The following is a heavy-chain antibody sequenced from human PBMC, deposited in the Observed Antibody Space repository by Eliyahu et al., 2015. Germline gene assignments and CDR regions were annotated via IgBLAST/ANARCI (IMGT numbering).Heavy chain of an antibody. V-gene: IGHV3-15*01. Sequence: EEQLVESGGGLVKPGESLRLSCATSGFTFSNAWMNWVRQAPGKGVEWVGRIKSKPDGATIDYAAPVKGRFTVSRDDSKNTAYLQMNSLRTEDTAVYYCATGLYFDFWGQGALVTVSS. CDR2: IKSKPDGATI. J-gene: IGHJ4*02. D-gene: IGHD3-16*01. CDR3: ATGLYFDF. CDR1: GFTFSNAW.